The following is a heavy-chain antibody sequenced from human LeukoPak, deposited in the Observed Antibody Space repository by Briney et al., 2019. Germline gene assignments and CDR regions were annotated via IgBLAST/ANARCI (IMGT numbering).Heavy chain of an antibody. Sequence: GGSLRLSCAASGFTFDDSAMHWVRQAPGKGLEWVPGISWNSGSIGYADSVKGRFTISRDNAKNSLYLQMNSLRVEDTAVYYCARGALYQYYLDYWGWGQGTLVTVSS. CDR3: ARGALYQYYLDYWG. CDR2: ISWNSGSI. J-gene: IGHJ4*02. CDR1: GFTFDDSA. D-gene: IGHD4-17*01. V-gene: IGHV3-9*01.